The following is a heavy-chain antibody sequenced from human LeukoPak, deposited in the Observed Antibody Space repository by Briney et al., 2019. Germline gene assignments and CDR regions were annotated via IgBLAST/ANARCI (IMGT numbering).Heavy chain of an antibody. J-gene: IGHJ4*02. CDR2: IRDDGSNK. CDR1: GFTFSSYG. Sequence: GGSLRLSCAASGFTFSSYGMHWVRQAPGKGLEWVAFIRDDGSNKYYADSVKGRFTISRDNSKNTLYLQMNSLRAEDTAVYYCAKEHSGGPFDYWGQGTLVTVSS. D-gene: IGHD1-26*01. V-gene: IGHV3-30*02. CDR3: AKEHSGGPFDY.